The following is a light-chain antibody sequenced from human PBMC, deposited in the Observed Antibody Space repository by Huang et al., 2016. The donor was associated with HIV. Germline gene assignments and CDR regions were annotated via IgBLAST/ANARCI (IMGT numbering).Light chain of an antibody. V-gene: IGKV3-11*01. CDR1: QSVSSC. CDR2: DAS. CDR3: QQCNNLLT. J-gene: IGKJ4*01. Sequence: EIVLTQSPATLSLSPGERATLSCRASQSVSSCLAWYQQKPGQSPRLLIYDASNRATGIPARFSGSGSGTDCTLTISSLEPEDFAVYYCQQCNNLLTFGGGTEVEIK.